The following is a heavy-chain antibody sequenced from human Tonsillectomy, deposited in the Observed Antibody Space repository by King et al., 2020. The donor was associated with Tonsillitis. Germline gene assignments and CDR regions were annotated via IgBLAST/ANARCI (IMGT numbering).Heavy chain of an antibody. CDR2: IKQNGSEK. CDR3: ARDAGKRDSYYFDY. D-gene: IGHD2-21*02. Sequence: VQLVESGGGLVQPGGSLRLSCAASAFTFSSYWMSWVRQAPGKVLEWVANIKQNGSEKYYVDSVKGRFTISRDSAKNSLYLQMNSLRAEETAVYYCARDAGKRDSYYFDYWGQGTLVTVAS. J-gene: IGHJ4*02. CDR1: AFTFSSYW. V-gene: IGHV3-7*01.